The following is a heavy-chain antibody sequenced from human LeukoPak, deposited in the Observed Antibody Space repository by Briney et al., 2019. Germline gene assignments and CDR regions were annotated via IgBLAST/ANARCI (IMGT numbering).Heavy chain of an antibody. CDR3: ARALGTTVFDY. V-gene: IGHV4-59*12. CDR2: IYYSGST. Sequence: SETLSLTCTVSGGSISSYYWSWIRQPPGKGLEWIGYIYYSGSTNYNPSLKSRVTISVDRSKNQFSLKLSSVTAADTAVYYCARALGTTVFDYWGQGTLVTVSS. D-gene: IGHD4-11*01. CDR1: GGSISSYY. J-gene: IGHJ4*02.